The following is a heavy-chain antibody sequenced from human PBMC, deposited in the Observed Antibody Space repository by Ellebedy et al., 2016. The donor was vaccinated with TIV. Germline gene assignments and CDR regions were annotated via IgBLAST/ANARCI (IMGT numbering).Heavy chain of an antibody. CDR1: GYSFTSYW. V-gene: IGHV5-51*01. Sequence: GESLKISCKGSGYSFTSYWIGWVRQMPGKGLEWMGIIYPGDSDTRYSPSFQGQVTISADKSISTAYLQWSSLKASDTAMYYCARAAVAAKPPGRNWYFDLWGRGTLVTVSS. D-gene: IGHD6-19*01. J-gene: IGHJ2*01. CDR2: IYPGDSDT. CDR3: ARAAVAAKPPGRNWYFDL.